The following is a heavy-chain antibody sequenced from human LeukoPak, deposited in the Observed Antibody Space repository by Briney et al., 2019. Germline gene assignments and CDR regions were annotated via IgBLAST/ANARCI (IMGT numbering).Heavy chain of an antibody. Sequence: GGSLRLSCAVSGFTFSSYGMHWVRQAPGKGLEWLAVIWFDGSKKYYADSVKGQFTISRDNSKNTMSLQMDSLRAEDTAVYYCARLRGGNGDSGGSLDYWGQGTLVTVSS. J-gene: IGHJ4*02. CDR1: GFTFSSYG. CDR3: ARLRGGNGDSGGSLDY. V-gene: IGHV3-33*01. CDR2: IWFDGSKK. D-gene: IGHD4-17*01.